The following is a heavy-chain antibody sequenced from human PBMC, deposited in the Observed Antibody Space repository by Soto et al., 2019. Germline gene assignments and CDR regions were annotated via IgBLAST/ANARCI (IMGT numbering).Heavy chain of an antibody. Sequence: QVQLVESGGGLVKPGESLRLSCVASGFAFTDYYMTWIRQAPGKGLEWVSYISVGGRTIYYAESVRGRFTVSRDNAKISVCLQMNSLRAEDTAVYYCARGTPVTGTENTDYFDHWGQGTLVTVSS. CDR3: ARGTPVTGTENTDYFDH. CDR1: GFAFTDYY. CDR2: ISVGGRTI. J-gene: IGHJ4*02. V-gene: IGHV3-11*01. D-gene: IGHD1-20*01.